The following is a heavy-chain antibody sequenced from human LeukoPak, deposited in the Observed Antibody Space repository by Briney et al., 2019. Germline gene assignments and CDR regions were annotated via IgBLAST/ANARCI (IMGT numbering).Heavy chain of an antibody. D-gene: IGHD3-3*01. Sequence: ASVKVSCXASGFTFTSSAMQWVRQARGQRLEWIGWIVVGSGNTNYAQKFQERVAITRDMSTSTAYMELSSLRSEDTAVYYCAASHFYDFWSGRDYYYYMDVWGKRTTVTVSS. CDR2: IVVGSGNT. V-gene: IGHV1-58*02. CDR3: AASHFYDFWSGRDYYYYMDV. J-gene: IGHJ6*03. CDR1: GFTFTSSA.